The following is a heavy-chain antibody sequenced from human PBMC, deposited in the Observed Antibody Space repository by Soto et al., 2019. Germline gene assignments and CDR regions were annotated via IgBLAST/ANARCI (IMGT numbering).Heavy chain of an antibody. Sequence: QVQLVQSGAEVKKPGSSVKVSCKASGGTFSSYTISWVRQAPGQGLEWMGRIIPILGIANYAQKFQGRVTIXXDXSXXTAYMELSSLRSEDTAVYYCARETTYSSGWYGFDYWGQGTLVTVSS. V-gene: IGHV1-69*08. CDR2: IIPILGIA. CDR3: ARETTYSSGWYGFDY. D-gene: IGHD6-19*01. J-gene: IGHJ4*02. CDR1: GGTFSSYT.